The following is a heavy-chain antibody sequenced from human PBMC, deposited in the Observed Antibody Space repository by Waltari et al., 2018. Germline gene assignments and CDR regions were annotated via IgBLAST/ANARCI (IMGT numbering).Heavy chain of an antibody. V-gene: IGHV3-7*01. CDR2: IKQDGSEK. CDR1: GFTFSSYW. CDR3: AREDSSGWHSDY. D-gene: IGHD6-19*01. Sequence: EVQLVESGGGLVQPGGSLRLSCAASGFTFSSYWMSWVRQAPGKGLEWVANIKQDGSEKYYVDSVKGRFTIARDNAKSSLYLQMNSLRAEDTAVYYCAREDSSGWHSDYWGQGTLVTVSS. J-gene: IGHJ4*02.